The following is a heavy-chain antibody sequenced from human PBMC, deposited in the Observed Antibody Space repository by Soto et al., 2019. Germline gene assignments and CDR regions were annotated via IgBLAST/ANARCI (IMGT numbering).Heavy chain of an antibody. Sequence: GGSLRLSCAASGFTFTSYAMSWVRQAPGKGLEWVSAISGSGGSSYYADSVKGRFTISRDNSKNTLYLQMNSLRAEDTAVYYCAKDDWELPAYWGQGTLVTVSS. J-gene: IGHJ4*02. CDR3: AKDDWELPAY. CDR2: ISGSGGSS. V-gene: IGHV3-23*01. CDR1: GFTFTSYA. D-gene: IGHD1-26*01.